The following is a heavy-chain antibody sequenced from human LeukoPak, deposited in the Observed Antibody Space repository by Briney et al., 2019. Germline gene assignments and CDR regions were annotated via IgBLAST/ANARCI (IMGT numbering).Heavy chain of an antibody. J-gene: IGHJ4*02. D-gene: IGHD1-26*01. Sequence: PGGSLRLSCAASAFSLSAYNMNWVRQAPGKGLEWVSSISYTGTYIYYADSVKGRFTISRDNAQNSLYLQMNSLRAEDTAIYYCVRDRGTYRPIDYWGQGTLVTVSS. V-gene: IGHV3-21*04. CDR2: ISYTGTYI. CDR3: VRDRGTYRPIDY. CDR1: AFSLSAYN.